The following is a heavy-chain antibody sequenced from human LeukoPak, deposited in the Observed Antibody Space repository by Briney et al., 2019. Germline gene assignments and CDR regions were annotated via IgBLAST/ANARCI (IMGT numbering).Heavy chain of an antibody. J-gene: IGHJ4*02. V-gene: IGHV4-39*07. CDR3: ARFNSGSYQHYFDC. CDR2: IYYSRST. CDR1: GGSISSSSYY. Sequence: SETLSLTCTVSGGSISSSSYYWGWIRQPPGKGLEWIGSIYYSRSTYYNPSLKSRVTISVDTSKNQFSLKLSSVTAADTAMYYCARFNSGSYQHYFDCWGQGTLVTVSS. D-gene: IGHD1-26*01.